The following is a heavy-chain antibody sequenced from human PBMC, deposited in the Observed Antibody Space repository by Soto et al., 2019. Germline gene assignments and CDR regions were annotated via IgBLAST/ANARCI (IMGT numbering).Heavy chain of an antibody. V-gene: IGHV3-7*05. CDR3: ARLPHPGIAVAGTGY. D-gene: IGHD6-19*01. Sequence: EVLLVESGGGLVQPGGSLRLSCAASGFTFITYCMSWVRQAPGKGLEWVANIKQDGSEQFYVDSVKGRFTISRDNAKNSVSLQMTSLRAEDTAVYFCARLPHPGIAVAGTGYWGQGTLVTVSS. CDR2: IKQDGSEQ. J-gene: IGHJ4*02. CDR1: GFTFITYC.